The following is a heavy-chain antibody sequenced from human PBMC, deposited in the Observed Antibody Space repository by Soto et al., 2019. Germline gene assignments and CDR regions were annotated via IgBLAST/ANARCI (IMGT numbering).Heavy chain of an antibody. D-gene: IGHD3-9*01. Sequence: QVQLQESGPGLVKPSQTLSLTCTVSGGSISSGDYYWSWIRQPPGKGLEWIGYIYYSGSTYYNPSRKRRVTIPVDTSKNQFPLKLSSVTAADTAVYYCGRWLILTGGNWFDPWGQGTLVTVSS. CDR1: GGSISSGDYY. CDR2: IYYSGST. J-gene: IGHJ5*02. V-gene: IGHV4-30-4*01. CDR3: GRWLILTGGNWFDP.